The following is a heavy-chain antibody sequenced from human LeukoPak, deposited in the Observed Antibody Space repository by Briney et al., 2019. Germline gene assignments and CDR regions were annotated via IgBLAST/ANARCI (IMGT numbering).Heavy chain of an antibody. CDR3: ARDWWVFYSSSWYTFDY. CDR1: GGTFSSYA. V-gene: IGHV1-69*05. D-gene: IGHD6-13*01. J-gene: IGHJ4*02. CDR2: IIPIFGTA. Sequence: ASVKVSCKASGGTFSSYAISWVRQAPGQGLEWMGGIIPIFGTANYAQKFQGRVTITTDESTSTAYMELSSLRSEDTAVYYCARDWWVFYSSSWYTFDYWGQGTLVTVSS.